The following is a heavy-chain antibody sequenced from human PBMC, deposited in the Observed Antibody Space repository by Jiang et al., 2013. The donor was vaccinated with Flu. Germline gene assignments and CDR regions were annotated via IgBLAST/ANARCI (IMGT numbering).Heavy chain of an antibody. J-gene: IGHJ3*02. CDR2: IYYSGIT. CDR1: DGSISSYY. CDR3: ASELRIAGGTSALDI. V-gene: IGHV4-59*13. Sequence: SGPGLVKASETLSLTCTVSDGSISSYYWSWIRQSPGKGLEWIGYIYYSGITASNPSLRSRVTISIDTSKNQFALRLSSVTAADTAVYYCASELRIAGGTSALDIWGQGTKVTVSS. D-gene: IGHD6-13*01.